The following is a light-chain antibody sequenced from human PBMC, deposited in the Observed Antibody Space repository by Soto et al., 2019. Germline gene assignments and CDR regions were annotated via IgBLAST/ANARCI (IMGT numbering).Light chain of an antibody. CDR1: QSVNSN. Sequence: ERLMMQSPATLSVSPGERDTISCRASQSVNSNLAWYQQKPGKAPRLLIYTASARATGIPARFSGSGSGTEFTLTIIILQSEDFAVYDCQQQNNWPGTFRQGTKVDIK. V-gene: IGKV3-15*01. CDR2: TAS. J-gene: IGKJ1*01. CDR3: QQQNNWPGT.